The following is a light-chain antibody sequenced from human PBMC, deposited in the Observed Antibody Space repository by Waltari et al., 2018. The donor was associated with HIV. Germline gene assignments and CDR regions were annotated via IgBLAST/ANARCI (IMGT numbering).Light chain of an antibody. CDR2: WAS. Sequence: DIVMTQSPDSLAVSLGERATIKCKSSQNVFYSSNNRNYLRWYQQKAGQPPKLIIYWASRRPFGVPDRFSGSGSGTDFTLTNSRLEAEDVAGYFCQQTYTIPPTFGGGTKVEIK. V-gene: IGKV4-1*01. J-gene: IGKJ4*01. CDR1: QNVFYSSNNRNY. CDR3: QQTYTIPPT.